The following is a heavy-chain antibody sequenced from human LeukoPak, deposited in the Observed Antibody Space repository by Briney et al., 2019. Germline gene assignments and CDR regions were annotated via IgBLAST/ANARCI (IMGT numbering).Heavy chain of an antibody. V-gene: IGHV4-61*02. Sequence: SETLSLTCSVSGGSISRGSYYWTWIRQPAGKGLEWIGRIYTSGNTKYNPTLKSRVTISIDTSKNQFSLKLRSVTAADTAVYYCAREGFGELGGWGQGTLVTVSS. CDR3: AREGFGELGG. J-gene: IGHJ4*02. CDR1: GGSISRGSYY. D-gene: IGHD3-10*01. CDR2: IYTSGNT.